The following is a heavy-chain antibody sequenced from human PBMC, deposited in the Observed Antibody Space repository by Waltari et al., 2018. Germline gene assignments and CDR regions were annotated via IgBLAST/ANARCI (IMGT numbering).Heavy chain of an antibody. J-gene: IGHJ3*01. V-gene: IGHV4-38-2*02. CDR3: ARTLAVADIDAFDV. CDR1: GDSISRGYY. Sequence: QVRLQESGPGLVKPSETLSLTCTVSGDSISRGYYWGWIRQSPEKGLEWIANIYHTGSPYSYPSLESRVTISVDTSKSQFYLKVTSVTAADTAVYYCARTLAVADIDAFDVWGQGTLVTVSS. CDR2: IYHTGSP. D-gene: IGHD6-19*01.